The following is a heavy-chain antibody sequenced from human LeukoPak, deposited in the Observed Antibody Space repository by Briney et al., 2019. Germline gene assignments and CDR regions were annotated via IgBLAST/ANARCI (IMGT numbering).Heavy chain of an antibody. D-gene: IGHD6-19*01. CDR3: AREGRSSGWYPNWFDP. V-gene: IGHV1-2*02. CDR1: GYTFTGYY. J-gene: IGHJ5*02. Sequence: ASVKVSCKASGYTFTGYYMHWVRQAPGKGLEWMGWINPNSGGTNYAQKFQGRVTMTRDTSISTAYMELSRLRSDDTAVYYCAREGRSSGWYPNWFDPWGQGTLVTVSS. CDR2: INPNSGGT.